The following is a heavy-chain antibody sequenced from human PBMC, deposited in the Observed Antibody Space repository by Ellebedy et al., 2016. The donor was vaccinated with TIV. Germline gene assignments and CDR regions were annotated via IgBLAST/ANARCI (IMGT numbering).Heavy chain of an antibody. CDR2: IGSSAYTT. CDR1: GFNFGGHA. Sequence: PGGSLRLSCAASGFNFGGHAMKWVRQAPGKGLGWVSSIGSSAYTTHYADSVKGRFTISRDNSRNTLYLQMNSLRGEDTAVYFCAKDVRYTTGWGGALDIWGQGAMVTVSS. V-gene: IGHV3-23*01. CDR3: AKDVRYTTGWGGALDI. D-gene: IGHD2-8*02. J-gene: IGHJ3*02.